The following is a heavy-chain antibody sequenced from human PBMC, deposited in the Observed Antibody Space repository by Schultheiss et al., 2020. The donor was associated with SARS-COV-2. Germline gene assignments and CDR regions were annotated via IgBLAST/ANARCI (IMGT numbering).Heavy chain of an antibody. J-gene: IGHJ6*02. Sequence: GESLKISCAASGFTFSSYAMHWVRQAPGKGLEWVAVISYDGSNKYYADSVKGRFTISRDNSKNTLYLQMNSLRAEDTAVYYCARDHIVVSGGMDVWGQGTTVTVSS. V-gene: IGHV3-30-3*01. CDR1: GFTFSSYA. CDR3: ARDHIVVSGGMDV. CDR2: ISYDGSNK. D-gene: IGHD2-21*01.